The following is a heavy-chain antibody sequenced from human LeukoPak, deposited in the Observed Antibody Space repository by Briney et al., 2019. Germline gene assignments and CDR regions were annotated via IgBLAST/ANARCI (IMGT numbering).Heavy chain of an antibody. D-gene: IGHD6-19*01. Sequence: PGGSLRLSCAASGFTFSSYSMNWVRHAAWKGLECVSSISSSSSYIYYADSVKGRFTISRDNAKNSLYLQMNSVRAEDTAVYYCARGGSSGWYFDYWGQGTLVTVSS. V-gene: IGHV3-21*01. J-gene: IGHJ4*02. CDR2: ISSSSSYI. CDR1: GFTFSSYS. CDR3: ARGGSSGWYFDY.